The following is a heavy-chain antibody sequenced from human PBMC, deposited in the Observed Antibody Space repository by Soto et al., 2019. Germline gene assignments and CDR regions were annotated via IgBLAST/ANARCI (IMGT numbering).Heavy chain of an antibody. V-gene: IGHV3-53*01. Sequence: PGGSLRLSCAASGFTVSSNYMSWVRQAPGKGLEWVSVIYSGGSTYYADSVKGRFTISRDNSKNTLYLQMNSLRAEDTAVYHCARGGAARPGYDYGMDVWGQGTTVTVSS. CDR1: GFTVSSNY. D-gene: IGHD6-6*01. CDR2: IYSGGST. CDR3: ARGGAARPGYDYGMDV. J-gene: IGHJ6*02.